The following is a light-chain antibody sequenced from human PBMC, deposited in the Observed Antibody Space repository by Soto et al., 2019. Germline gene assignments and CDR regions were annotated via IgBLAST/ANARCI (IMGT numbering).Light chain of an antibody. CDR1: QGISSY. Sequence: DIQLTQSPSFLSASVGDRVTTTCRASQGISSYLAWYQQKPGKAPKLLIYAASTLQSGVPSRFSGSGSGTEFTLTISSLQPEDLGTYYCQQLNSYPLTFGGGTKVDI. V-gene: IGKV1-9*01. CDR3: QQLNSYPLT. CDR2: AAS. J-gene: IGKJ4*01.